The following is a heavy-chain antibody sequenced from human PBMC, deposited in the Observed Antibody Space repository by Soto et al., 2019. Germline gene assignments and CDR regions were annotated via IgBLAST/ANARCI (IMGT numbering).Heavy chain of an antibody. CDR1: GGPIKTGDYY. D-gene: IGHD3-10*01. Sequence: SVTLSLTCNVSGGPIKTGDYYWNWIRQPPGKGLEWIGYVFYSGATNYSPSLKSRAAISMDTSKNQFSLSLTSVTAADTAVYYCARAGFSYGHLLFWGQGIRVTVSS. J-gene: IGHJ4*02. CDR2: VFYSGAT. V-gene: IGHV4-30-4*01. CDR3: ARAGFSYGHLLF.